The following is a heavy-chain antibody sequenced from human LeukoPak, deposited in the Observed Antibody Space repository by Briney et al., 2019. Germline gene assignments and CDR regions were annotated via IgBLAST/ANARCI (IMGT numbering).Heavy chain of an antibody. J-gene: IGHJ4*02. V-gene: IGHV4-34*01. D-gene: IGHD5-18*01. Sequence: SETLSLTCAVYGGSFSGYYWSWIRQPPGKGLEWLGEINHSGSTNYNPSLKSRVTISVDTSKNQFALKLSSVTAADAGVYYCAGRVDTAMAVFDYWGQGTLVTVSS. CDR3: AGRVDTAMAVFDY. CDR1: GGSFSGYY. CDR2: INHSGST.